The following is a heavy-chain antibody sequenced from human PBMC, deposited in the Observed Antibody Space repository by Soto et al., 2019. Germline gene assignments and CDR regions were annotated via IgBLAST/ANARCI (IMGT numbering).Heavy chain of an antibody. CDR1: GGTFSNYT. CDR3: ARDVGLGPVTVSTHVDY. V-gene: IGHV1-69*08. CDR2: IIPILDIA. D-gene: IGHD4-17*01. J-gene: IGHJ4*02. Sequence: QVQLVQSGAEVKKPGSSVKVSCKASGGTFSNYTITWVRQAPGQGLEWMGRIIPILDIANYAKKFQGRVTITADKATSTAYMELSSLRSEDTAVYYCARDVGLGPVTVSTHVDYWGQGTLVIVCS.